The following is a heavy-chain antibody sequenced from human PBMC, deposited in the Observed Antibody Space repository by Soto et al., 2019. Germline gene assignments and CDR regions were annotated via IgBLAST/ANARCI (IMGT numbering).Heavy chain of an antibody. CDR2: IWYDGSNK. CDR1: GFTFSSYG. Sequence: QVQLVESGGGVVQPGRSLRLSCAASGFTFSSYGMHWVRQAPGKGLEWVAVIWYDGSNKYYADSVKGRFTNSRDNSKNALYLQMNSRRAEDTAVYYCARAYPDFWSGYYRFGPGAFAIWGQGTMVTVSS. J-gene: IGHJ3*02. CDR3: ARAYPDFWSGYYRFGPGAFAI. V-gene: IGHV3-33*01. D-gene: IGHD3-3*01.